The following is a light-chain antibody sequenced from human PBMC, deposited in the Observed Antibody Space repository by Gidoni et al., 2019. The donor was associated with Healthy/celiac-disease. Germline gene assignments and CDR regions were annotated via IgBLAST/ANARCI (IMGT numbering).Light chain of an antibody. J-gene: IGKJ4*01. CDR2: DAS. CDR3: QQFNSYPLT. V-gene: IGKV1-13*02. Sequence: AIQLTLPPSSLSASVGARVSITCRASQGISSALAWYQQQPGQAPKLLIYDASSLESGVPSRFSGSGSRTDFTLTISSLQPEDFATYYCQQFNSYPLTFGGGTKVEIK. CDR1: QGISSA.